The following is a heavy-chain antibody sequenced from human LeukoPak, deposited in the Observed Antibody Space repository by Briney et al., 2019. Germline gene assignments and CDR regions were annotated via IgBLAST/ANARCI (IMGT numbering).Heavy chain of an antibody. CDR2: INPSGGST. D-gene: IGHD6-19*01. CDR1: GYTFTSYY. J-gene: IGHJ4*02. V-gene: IGHV1-46*01. CDR3: ARGPLLNAIAVAPGRFDY. Sequence: ASVKVSCKASGYTFTSYYTHWVRQAPGQGLEWMGIINPSGGSTSYAQKFQGRVTMTRDTSTSTVYMELSSLRSEDTAVYYCARGPLLNAIAVAPGRFDYWGQGTLVTVSS.